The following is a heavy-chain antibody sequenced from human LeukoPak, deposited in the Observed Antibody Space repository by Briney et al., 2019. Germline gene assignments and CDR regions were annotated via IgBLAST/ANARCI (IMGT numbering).Heavy chain of an antibody. J-gene: IGHJ6*02. CDR3: ARQGWPYYYGMDV. V-gene: IGHV5-51*01. CDR1: GYSFTSYW. Sequence: HGESLKISCKGSGYSFTSYWIGWVRQMPGKGLEWMGIIYPGDSDTRYSPSFQGQVTISADKSISTANLQWSSLKASDTAMYYCARQGWPYYYGMDVWGQGTTVTVSS. CDR2: IYPGDSDT.